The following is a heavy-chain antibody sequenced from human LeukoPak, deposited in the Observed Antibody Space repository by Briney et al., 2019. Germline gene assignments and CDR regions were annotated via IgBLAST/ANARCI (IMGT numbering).Heavy chain of an antibody. CDR2: TYYRSKLYN. CDR3: ARIPKAGYLDY. J-gene: IGHJ4*02. Sequence: SQTLSLTCALSGDSFSSNSAAWNWLRQSPSRGLEWLGRTYYRSKLYNDYAVAGKSLITNNPEKSKNKFSLHLNSVTPEDTAVYYCARIPKAGYLDYWGQGTLVTVSS. V-gene: IGHV6-1*01. CDR1: GDSFSSNSAA.